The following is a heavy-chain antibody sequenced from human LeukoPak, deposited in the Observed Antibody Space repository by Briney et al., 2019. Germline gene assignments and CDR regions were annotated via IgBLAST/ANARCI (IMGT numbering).Heavy chain of an antibody. Sequence: SETLSLTCTVSGGSISSSSYYWGWIRQPPGKGLEWIGSIYYSGSTYYNPSLKSRVTISVDTSKNQFSLKLSSVTAADTAVYYCARLDWNYSFDYWGQGALVTVSS. D-gene: IGHD1-7*01. V-gene: IGHV4-39*01. CDR1: GGSISSSSYY. CDR3: ARLDWNYSFDY. J-gene: IGHJ4*02. CDR2: IYYSGST.